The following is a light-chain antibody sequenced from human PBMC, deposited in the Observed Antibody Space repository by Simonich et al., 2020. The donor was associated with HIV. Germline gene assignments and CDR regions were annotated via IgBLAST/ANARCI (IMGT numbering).Light chain of an antibody. CDR2: LAS. J-gene: IGKJ1*01. CDR1: QSVLSSSNNKNY. Sequence: DIVMTQSPDSLAVSLGERATINCKSSQSVLSSSNNKNYLAWYQQKPGQPPNLLFYLASTRESGVPDRFSGSGSGTDFTLTINSLQAEDVAVYYCQQYYSTPQTFGQGTKVEIK. V-gene: IGKV4-1*01. CDR3: QQYYSTPQT.